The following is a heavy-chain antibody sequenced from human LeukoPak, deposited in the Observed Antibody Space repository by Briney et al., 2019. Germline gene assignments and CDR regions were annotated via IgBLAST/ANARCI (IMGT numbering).Heavy chain of an antibody. Sequence: GGSLRLSCAASGFSFRNYWMTWVRQAPGKGLEWVANIKEDGSEKYYVDSVRGRFTISRDNAKDSLYLQMNSLRVEDTAVFYCARSRYDYIWGIDYWGQGTLVTISS. D-gene: IGHD3-16*01. V-gene: IGHV3-7*01. CDR1: GFSFRNYW. CDR3: ARSRYDYIWGIDY. J-gene: IGHJ4*02. CDR2: IKEDGSEK.